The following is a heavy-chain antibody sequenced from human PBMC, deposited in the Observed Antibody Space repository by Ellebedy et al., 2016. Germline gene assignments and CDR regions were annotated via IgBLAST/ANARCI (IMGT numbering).Heavy chain of an antibody. V-gene: IGHV3-43*02. D-gene: IGHD3-22*01. Sequence: GESLKISXAASGFSSRMYDMGWVRQAPGKGLEWVSGISGSGSSTHYADSVKGRFTISRDNSKSSLYLQMDSLRTEDTALYYCARDNSGSIDYWGQGTLVTVSS. CDR3: ARDNSGSIDY. CDR1: GFSSRMYD. J-gene: IGHJ4*02. CDR2: ISGSGSST.